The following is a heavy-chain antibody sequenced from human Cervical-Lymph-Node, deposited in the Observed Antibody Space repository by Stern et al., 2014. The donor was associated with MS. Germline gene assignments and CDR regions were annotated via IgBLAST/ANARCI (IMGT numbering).Heavy chain of an antibody. J-gene: IGHJ4*02. D-gene: IGHD5-18*01. Sequence: QLQLQESGPGLVKPSETMSLTCTVSGGSISSYYWSWIRQPPGKGLEWIGYIYYSGSTNYNPSLKSRVTISVDTSKNQFSLKLSSVTAADTAVYYCARGPTNSYGQDYWGQGTLVTVSS. CDR3: ARGPTNSYGQDY. V-gene: IGHV4-59*01. CDR1: GGSISSYY. CDR2: IYYSGST.